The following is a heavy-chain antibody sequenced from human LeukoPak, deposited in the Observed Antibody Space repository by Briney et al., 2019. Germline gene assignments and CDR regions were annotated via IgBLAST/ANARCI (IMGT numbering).Heavy chain of an antibody. D-gene: IGHD1-7*01. CDR2: IYSGGST. J-gene: IGHJ4*02. CDR1: GFTVSSNY. Sequence: GGSLRLSCAASGFTVSSNYMSWVRQAPGKGLEWVSAIYSGGSTYYADSVKGRFTISRDNSKNTLYLQMNSLRAEDTAVYYCARDSFTDTGTNDYWGQGTLVTVSS. V-gene: IGHV3-53*01. CDR3: ARDSFTDTGTNDY.